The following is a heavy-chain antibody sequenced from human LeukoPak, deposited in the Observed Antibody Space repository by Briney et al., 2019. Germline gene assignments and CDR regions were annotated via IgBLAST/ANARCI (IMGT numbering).Heavy chain of an antibody. D-gene: IGHD5-18*01. CDR2: ISGSGGST. Sequence: GRSLRLSCAASGFTFSSYAMSWVRQAPGKGLEWVSAISGSGGSTYYADSVKGRFTISRDNSKNTLYLQMNSLRAEDTAVYYCAKAMGMWDTAMVYYYYYMDVWGKGTTVTVSS. CDR1: GFTFSSYA. V-gene: IGHV3-23*01. CDR3: AKAMGMWDTAMVYYYYYMDV. J-gene: IGHJ6*03.